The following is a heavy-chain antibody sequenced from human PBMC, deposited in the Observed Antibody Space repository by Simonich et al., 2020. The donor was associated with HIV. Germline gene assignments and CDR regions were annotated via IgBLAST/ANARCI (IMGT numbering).Heavy chain of an antibody. J-gene: IGHJ5*02. CDR1: GGSFSGYY. CDR3: ARGAPSVAAAREVWFDP. V-gene: IGHV4-34*02. CDR2: INNSGRP. D-gene: IGHD6-25*01. Sequence: QVQLQQWGAGLVKPSETLSLTCAVYGGSFSGYYWTWIRHPPGKGLEGIGEINNSGRPNYNPSLMSRAVISVEASKNQFSLKLRSVTAADTAVYYCARGAPSVAAAREVWFDPWGQGTLVTVSS.